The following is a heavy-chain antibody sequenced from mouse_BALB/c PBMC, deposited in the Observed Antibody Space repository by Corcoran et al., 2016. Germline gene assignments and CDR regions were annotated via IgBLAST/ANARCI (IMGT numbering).Heavy chain of an antibody. CDR3: ARWDWYFDV. Sequence: QVQLQQSGAELVRPGASVKMSCKALGYTVTDYEMHWVKQTPVHGLEWIGAIHPGSGGTAYNQKFKGKATITADTSSNTAYLQLSSLTYEDTAVYYCARWDWYFDVWCAGTTVTVSS. CDR1: GYTVTDYE. J-gene: IGHJ1*01. V-gene: IGHV1-15*01. CDR2: IHPGSGGT.